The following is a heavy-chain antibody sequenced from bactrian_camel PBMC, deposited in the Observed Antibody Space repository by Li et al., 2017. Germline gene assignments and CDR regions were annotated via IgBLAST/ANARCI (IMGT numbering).Heavy chain of an antibody. CDR1: SNVGD. CDR2: MDSAGSA. CDR3: AADFRGGDIFSPEKYGR. D-gene: IGHD3*01. V-gene: IGHV3S53*01. Sequence: QLVESGGGSVQAGGSLRLSCGYTSNVGDMAWFRQAPGKEREGVAAMDSAGSANYADSVKGRFAISKDNAKNTLYLQMDSLIPEDTAMYYCAADFRGGDIFSPEKYGRWGQGTQVTVS. J-gene: IGHJ4*01.